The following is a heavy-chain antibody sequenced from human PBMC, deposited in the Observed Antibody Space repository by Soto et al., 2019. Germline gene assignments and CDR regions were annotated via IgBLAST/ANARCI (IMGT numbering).Heavy chain of an antibody. CDR3: ARDSSSWNFWV. V-gene: IGHV4-61*08. D-gene: IGHD1-7*01. CDR1: GGSVSSGGYY. Sequence: QVQLQESGPGLVEPSETLSLTCTVSGGSVSSGGYYWSWIRQPPGKGLEWIGYIFNSENTKYNPSLPSRVTISVDTSKNQFSLSLSSVIAADTAIYYCARDSSSWNFWVWGQGTLVTVSS. J-gene: IGHJ4*02. CDR2: IFNSENT.